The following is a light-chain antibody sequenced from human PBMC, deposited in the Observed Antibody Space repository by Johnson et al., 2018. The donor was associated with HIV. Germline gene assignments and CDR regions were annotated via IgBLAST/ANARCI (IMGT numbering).Light chain of an antibody. V-gene: IGLV1-51*01. J-gene: IGLJ1*01. Sequence: QSVLTQPPSMSAAPGQKVTISCSASSSNIGNNYVSWYQHLPGTAPKLLIYENNKRPSGVSDRFSDSKSGTSATLGITGLQTGDEADYYCGTWYSSLSAHYIFGTGTNVTVL. CDR1: SSNIGNNY. CDR3: GTWYSSLSAHYI. CDR2: ENN.